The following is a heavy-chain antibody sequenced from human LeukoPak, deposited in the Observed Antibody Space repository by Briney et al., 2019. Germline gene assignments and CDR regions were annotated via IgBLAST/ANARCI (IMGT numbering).Heavy chain of an antibody. CDR2: ISSSGSTI. CDR3: ASDDSSGYSNFDY. Sequence: PGGSLRLSCAASGFTFSDYYMSWIRQAPGKGLEWVSYISSSGSTIYYADSVKGRFTISRDNAKNSLYLQMNSLRAEDTAVYYCASDDSSGYSNFDYWGQGTLVTVSS. CDR1: GFTFSDYY. J-gene: IGHJ4*02. V-gene: IGHV3-11*01. D-gene: IGHD3-22*01.